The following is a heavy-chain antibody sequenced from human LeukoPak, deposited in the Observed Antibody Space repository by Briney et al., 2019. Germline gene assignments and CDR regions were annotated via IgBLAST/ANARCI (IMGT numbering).Heavy chain of an antibody. Sequence: PSETLSLTCTVSGGSISSSSYYWGWIRQPPGKGLEWIGSIYYSGSTYYNPSLKSRVTISVDTSKNQFSLKLSSVTAADTAVYYCARDMMVRGVMVPYYYGMDVWGQGTTVTVSS. CDR1: GGSISSSSYY. J-gene: IGHJ6*02. D-gene: IGHD3-10*01. V-gene: IGHV4-39*07. CDR2: IYYSGST. CDR3: ARDMMVRGVMVPYYYGMDV.